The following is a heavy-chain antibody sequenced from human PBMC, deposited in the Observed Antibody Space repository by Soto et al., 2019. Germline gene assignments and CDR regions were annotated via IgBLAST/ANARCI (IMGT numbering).Heavy chain of an antibody. Sequence: SETLSLTCTVSGVAVSSGGYYWNWIRQHPGKGLEWIGYIYYSESTYYNSSLKSRVTISVDTSKNQFSLKLNSVAAADTAVYYCARERFPYGLDVWGQGSTVTVSS. J-gene: IGHJ6*02. D-gene: IGHD3-10*01. V-gene: IGHV4-31*03. CDR2: IYYSEST. CDR3: ARERFPYGLDV. CDR1: GVAVSSGGYY.